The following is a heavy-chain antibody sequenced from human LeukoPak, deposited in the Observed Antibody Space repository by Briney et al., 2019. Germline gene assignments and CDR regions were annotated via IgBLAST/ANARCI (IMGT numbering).Heavy chain of an antibody. V-gene: IGHV3-30*04. CDR2: ISYDGSNK. CDR1: GFTFSSYA. J-gene: IGHJ4*02. CDR3: AKDQGGYYDSSGYYFDY. Sequence: PGGSLRLSCAASGFTFSSYAMHWVRQAPGKGLEWVAVISYDGSNKYYADSVKGRFTISRDNSKNTLYLQMNSLRAEDTAVYYCAKDQGGYYDSSGYYFDYWGQGTLVTVSS. D-gene: IGHD3-22*01.